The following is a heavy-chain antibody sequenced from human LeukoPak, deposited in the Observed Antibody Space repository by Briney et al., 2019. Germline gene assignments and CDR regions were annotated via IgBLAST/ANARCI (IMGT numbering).Heavy chain of an antibody. Sequence: GASVKVSCKASGGTFSSYAISWVRQAPGQGLEWMGGIIPIFGTANYAQKFQGRVTITADESTSTAYMELSSLRSEDTAVYYCARVLVSGGYYYYFDYWGQGTLVTVSS. V-gene: IGHV1-69*01. CDR3: ARVLVSGGYYYYFDY. CDR1: GGTFSSYA. D-gene: IGHD3-22*01. CDR2: IIPIFGTA. J-gene: IGHJ4*02.